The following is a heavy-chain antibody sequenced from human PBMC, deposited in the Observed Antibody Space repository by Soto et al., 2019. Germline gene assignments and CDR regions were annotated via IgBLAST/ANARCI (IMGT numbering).Heavy chain of an antibody. CDR2: ISVYNGNT. V-gene: IGHV1-18*01. D-gene: IGHD3-22*01. Sequence: QVKLVQSGTEVKKPGASLKVSCKASGYSFATSGISWVRQAPGQGLEWMGWISVYNGNTNYDQKLHERVTTTTDTSTTTAYLELRSLRSDDTAVYYCARAGQYYDSSGYVNWGQGTLVTVSS. CDR3: ARAGQYYDSSGYVN. J-gene: IGHJ4*02. CDR1: GYSFATSG.